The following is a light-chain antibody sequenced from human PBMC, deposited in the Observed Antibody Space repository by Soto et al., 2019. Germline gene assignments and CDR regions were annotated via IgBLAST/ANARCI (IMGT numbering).Light chain of an antibody. CDR1: QSVLYSSNNRNY. Sequence: DIVMTQSPDSLAVSLGERATINCKSSQSVLYSSNNRNYLAWYQQKPGQPPKLLIYWASTRESGVPARFSGSGSGTDFTLTISNLQAEDVAVYYCQQYRTTPSWTFGQGTKVEIK. CDR3: QQYRTTPSWT. J-gene: IGKJ1*01. V-gene: IGKV4-1*01. CDR2: WAS.